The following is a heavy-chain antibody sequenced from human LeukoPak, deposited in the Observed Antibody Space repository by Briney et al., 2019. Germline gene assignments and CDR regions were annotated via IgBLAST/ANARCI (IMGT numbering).Heavy chain of an antibody. V-gene: IGHV1-69*04. CDR3: AREVGDYPVDP. CDR1: GGTFSSYA. Sequence: SVKVSCKASGGTFSSYAISWVRQAPGQGLEWMGRIIPILGIANYAQKFQGRVTITADKSTSTAYMELSSLRSEDTAVYYCAREVGDYPVDPWGQGTLVTVSS. J-gene: IGHJ5*02. D-gene: IGHD4-17*01. CDR2: IIPILGIA.